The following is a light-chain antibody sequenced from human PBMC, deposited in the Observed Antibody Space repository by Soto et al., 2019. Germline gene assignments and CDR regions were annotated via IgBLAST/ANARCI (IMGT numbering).Light chain of an antibody. CDR1: QSVGRK. Sequence: EIEMTQSPATLSVSPGERATLSCRSSQSVGRKLAWYQQTPGQAPRLLIYDASNSALGVPARFSGSGSGTEFTLTISSLQFADFGVYPCQQSDIWPRWTLGRGT. V-gene: IGKV3-15*01. CDR2: DAS. J-gene: IGKJ1*01. CDR3: QQSDIWPRWT.